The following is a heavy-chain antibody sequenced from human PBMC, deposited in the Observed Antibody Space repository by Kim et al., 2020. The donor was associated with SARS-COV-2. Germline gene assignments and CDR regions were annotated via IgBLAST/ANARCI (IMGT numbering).Heavy chain of an antibody. CDR3: ARDPDFWSGYPSYGMDV. CDR2: INHSCGST. J-gene: IGHJ6*02. Sequence: ASVKVSCKASGYTFTSYYMHWVRLPPGQGLEWMGIINHSCGSTSYAQKFQGRVIMTRDTSTSTVYMELSSLRSEDTAVYYCARDPDFWSGYPSYGMDVWGQGTTVTVSS. CDR1: GYTFTSYY. D-gene: IGHD3-3*01. V-gene: IGHV1-46*01.